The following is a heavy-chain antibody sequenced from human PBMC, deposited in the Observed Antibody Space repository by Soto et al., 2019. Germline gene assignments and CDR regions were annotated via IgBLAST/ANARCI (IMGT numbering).Heavy chain of an antibody. CDR1: GFTFSSYG. D-gene: IGHD5-18*01. Sequence: QVQLVESGGGVVQPGRSLRLSCAASGFTFSSYGMHWVRQAPGKGLEWVAVISYDGSNKYYADSVKGRFTISRDNSKNTLDLQMNSLRAEDTAVYYCAKGSTAMTYFDCWGQGTLDIVSS. V-gene: IGHV3-30*18. J-gene: IGHJ4*02. CDR3: AKGSTAMTYFDC. CDR2: ISYDGSNK.